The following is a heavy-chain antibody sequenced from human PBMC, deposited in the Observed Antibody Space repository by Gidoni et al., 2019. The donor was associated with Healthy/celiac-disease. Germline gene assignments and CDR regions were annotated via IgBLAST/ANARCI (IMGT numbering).Heavy chain of an antibody. CDR2: IYYSGST. CDR3: ARHASPAAAAGSLRWFDP. V-gene: IGHV4-39*01. J-gene: IGHJ5*02. D-gene: IGHD6-13*01. Sequence: DGLEWIGSIYYSGSTYYNPSLKSRVTISVDTSKNQFSLKLSSVTAADTAVYYCARHASPAAAAGSLRWFDPWGQGTLVTVSS.